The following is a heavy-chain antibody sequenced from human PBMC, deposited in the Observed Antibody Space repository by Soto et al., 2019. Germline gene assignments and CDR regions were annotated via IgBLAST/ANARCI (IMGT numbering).Heavy chain of an antibody. CDR2: IIPIFGTA. CDR3: ARDRFTYCGGDCYYGMDV. J-gene: IGHJ6*02. CDR1: GGTFSSYA. D-gene: IGHD2-21*01. V-gene: IGHV1-69*12. Sequence: QVQLVQSGAEVKKPGSSVKVSCKASGGTFSSYAISWVRQAPGQGLEWMGGIIPIFGTANYAQKFQGRVTITADXXTXTXSMELSSLRAEDTAVYYCARDRFTYCGGDCYYGMDVWGQGTTVTVSS.